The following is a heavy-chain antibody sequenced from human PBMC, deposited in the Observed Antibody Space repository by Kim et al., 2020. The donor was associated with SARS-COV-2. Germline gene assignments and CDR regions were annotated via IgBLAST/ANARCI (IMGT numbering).Heavy chain of an antibody. CDR3: ARRRSGIANRYFDY. D-gene: IGHD6-13*01. J-gene: IGHJ4*02. V-gene: IGHV4-39*01. Sequence: PSLKSRVTISVDASKNQFSLKLSSVTAADTAVYYCARRRSGIANRYFDYWGQGTLVTVSS.